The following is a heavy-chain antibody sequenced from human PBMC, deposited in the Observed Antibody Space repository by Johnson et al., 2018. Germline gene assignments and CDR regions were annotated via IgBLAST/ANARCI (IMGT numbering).Heavy chain of an antibody. CDR2: ISWNSGSI. CDR1: GFTFDDYA. D-gene: IGHD2-8*01. CDR3: AKDLGVYAIPPTDDAFDI. Sequence: VQLVQSGGGLVQPGRSLRLSCAASGFTFDDYAMHWVRQAPGKGLEWVSGISWNSGSIGYADSVKGRFTISRDNSKNTLYLQMNSLGAEDTAVYYCAKDLGVYAIPPTDDAFDIWGQGTMVTVSS. V-gene: IGHV3-9*01. J-gene: IGHJ3*02.